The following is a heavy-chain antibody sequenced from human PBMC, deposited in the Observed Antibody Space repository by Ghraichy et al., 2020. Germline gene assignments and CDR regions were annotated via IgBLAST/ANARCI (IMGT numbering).Heavy chain of an antibody. Sequence: SQTLSLTCTVSGGSISSYYWSWIRQPPGKGLEWIGYIYYSGSTNYNPSLKSRVTISVDTSKNQFSLKLSSVTAADTAVYYCARGYYDILTGYYSPGAFDYWGQGTLVTVSS. J-gene: IGHJ4*02. CDR1: GGSISSYY. CDR2: IYYSGST. D-gene: IGHD3-9*01. V-gene: IGHV4-59*01. CDR3: ARGYYDILTGYYSPGAFDY.